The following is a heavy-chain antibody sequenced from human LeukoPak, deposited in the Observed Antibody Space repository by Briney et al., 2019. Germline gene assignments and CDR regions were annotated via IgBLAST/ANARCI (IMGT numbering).Heavy chain of an antibody. CDR2: ISAYNGNT. J-gene: IGHJ6*02. D-gene: IGHD3-9*01. CDR1: GYTFTSYG. CDR3: AREGDRYFDWLTRDYYYYGMDV. Sequence: ASVKVSCKASGYTFTSYGISWVRQAPGQGLEWMGWISAYNGNTNCAQKLQGRVTMTTDTSTSTAYMELRSLRSDDTAVYYCAREGDRYFDWLTRDYYYYGMDVWGQGTTVTVSS. V-gene: IGHV1-18*01.